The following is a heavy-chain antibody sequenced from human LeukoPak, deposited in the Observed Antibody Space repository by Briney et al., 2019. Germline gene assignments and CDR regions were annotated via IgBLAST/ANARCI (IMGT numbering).Heavy chain of an antibody. CDR3: AKASRIVVVPAAMYSSGWYSFDY. Sequence: GGSLRLSCAASGFTFSSYAMSWVRQAPGKGLEWVSAISGSGGSTYYADSVKGRFTISRDNSKNTLYLQMNSLRAEDTAVYYCAKASRIVVVPAAMYSSGWYSFDYWGQGTLVTVSS. D-gene: IGHD2-2*01. V-gene: IGHV3-23*01. J-gene: IGHJ4*02. CDR2: ISGSGGST. CDR1: GFTFSSYA.